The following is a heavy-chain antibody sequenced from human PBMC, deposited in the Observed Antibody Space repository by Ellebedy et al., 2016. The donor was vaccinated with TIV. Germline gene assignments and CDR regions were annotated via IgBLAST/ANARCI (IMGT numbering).Heavy chain of an antibody. D-gene: IGHD2-2*01. CDR1: GYTFTNYD. Sequence: ASVKVSCXTSGYTFTNYDISWVRQATGQGLEWMGWMNPKGGHTGYAQKFLGRLTLTRNTSVNTAYMELSSLKFEDTAVYYCARRRCCSSTTCKVKTIFGMMTPSPIDTWGRGTLVTVSS. V-gene: IGHV1-8*01. CDR2: MNPKGGHT. CDR3: ARRRCCSSTTCKVKTIFGMMTPSPIDT. J-gene: IGHJ5*02.